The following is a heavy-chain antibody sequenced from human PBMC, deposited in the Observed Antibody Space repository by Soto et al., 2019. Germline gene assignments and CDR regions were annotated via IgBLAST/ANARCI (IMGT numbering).Heavy chain of an antibody. J-gene: IGHJ5*02. CDR3: ARDTGDIVVVPAAHRYNWFDP. CDR2: IWYDGSNK. D-gene: IGHD2-2*01. CDR1: GFTFSSYG. Sequence: QVQLVESGGGVVQPGRSLRLSCAASGFTFSSYGMHWVRQAPGKGLEWVAVIWYDGSNKYYADSVKGRFTISRDNSKNTLYLKMNSLRAEDTAVYYCARDTGDIVVVPAAHRYNWFDPWGQGTLVTVSS. V-gene: IGHV3-33*01.